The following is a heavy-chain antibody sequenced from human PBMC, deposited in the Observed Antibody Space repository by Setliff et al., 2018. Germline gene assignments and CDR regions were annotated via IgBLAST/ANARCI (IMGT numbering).Heavy chain of an antibody. CDR1: GESIDSVATGNHY. J-gene: IGHJ6*03. CDR2: IFLTGST. CDR3: ARHDARGYYYYMDV. D-gene: IGHD3-10*01. V-gene: IGHV4-61*09. Sequence: PSETLSLTCIVSGESIDSVATGNHYWNWIRQPVGKGLEWIGHIFLTGSTDYDPSFRSRATISIDTSKNQFSLKLSSVTAADTAIYYCARHDARGYYYYMDVWGEGTTVTVS.